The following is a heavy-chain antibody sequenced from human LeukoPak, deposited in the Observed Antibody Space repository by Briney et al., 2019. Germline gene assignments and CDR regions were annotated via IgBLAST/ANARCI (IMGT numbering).Heavy chain of an antibody. Sequence: GASLRLSCAASGFTYSNYAMSWVRQAPGKGLEWVSAITGSGGNTYYADSVKGRFTISRDNSKNTVFLQMNSLRAEDTAVYYCAKWGDYDVLTGYYVSDYWGQGTLVTVSS. V-gene: IGHV3-23*01. CDR2: ITGSGGNT. D-gene: IGHD3-9*01. CDR3: AKWGDYDVLTGYYVSDY. J-gene: IGHJ4*02. CDR1: GFTYSNYA.